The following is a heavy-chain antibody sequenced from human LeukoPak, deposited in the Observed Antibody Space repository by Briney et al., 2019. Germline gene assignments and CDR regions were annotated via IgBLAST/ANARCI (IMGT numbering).Heavy chain of an antibody. CDR2: ISAYNGNT. Sequence: ASVKVSCKASGYTFTSYGISWVRQAPGQGLEWMGWISAYNGNTNYAQKLQGRVTMTTDTSTSTAYMELRSLRSDDTAVYYCARVRGGLLWLGELLFFDYWGQGALVTVSS. J-gene: IGHJ4*02. CDR1: GYTFTSYG. CDR3: ARVRGGLLWLGELLFFDY. V-gene: IGHV1-18*01. D-gene: IGHD3-10*01.